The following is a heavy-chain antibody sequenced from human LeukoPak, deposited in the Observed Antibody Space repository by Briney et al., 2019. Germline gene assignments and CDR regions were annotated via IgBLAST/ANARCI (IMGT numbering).Heavy chain of an antibody. CDR2: ISSNGGST. CDR3: VKDLERVVGYDAFEI. D-gene: IGHD3-22*01. Sequence: GGSLRLSCSASGFTFSSYAMNWVRQAPGKGLEYVSAISSNGGSTYYADSVKGRFTISRDNSKNTLYLQMSSLRAEDTAVYYCVKDLERVVGYDAFEIWGQGTMVTVSS. CDR1: GFTFSSYA. J-gene: IGHJ3*02. V-gene: IGHV3-64D*06.